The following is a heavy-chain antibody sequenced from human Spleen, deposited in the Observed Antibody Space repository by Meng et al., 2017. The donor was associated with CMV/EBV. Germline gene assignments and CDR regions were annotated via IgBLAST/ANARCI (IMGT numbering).Heavy chain of an antibody. V-gene: IGHV1-46*01. Sequence: ASVKVSCKASGYTFTSYYMHWVRQAPGQGLEWMGIINPSGGSTSYAQKFQGRVMITTDESTTTAYMELSSLRSEDTAVYYCARATENYYYGMDVWGQGTMVTVSS. CDR3: ARATENYYYGMDV. CDR1: GYTFTSYY. D-gene: IGHD1-14*01. J-gene: IGHJ6*02. CDR2: INPSGGST.